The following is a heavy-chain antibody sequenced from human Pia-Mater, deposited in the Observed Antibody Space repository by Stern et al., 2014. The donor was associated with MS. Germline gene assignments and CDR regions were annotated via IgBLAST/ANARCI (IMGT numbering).Heavy chain of an antibody. J-gene: IGHJ4*02. CDR3: ARHVKGFDY. Sequence: EVHLVESGAEVKKPGESLKISCKLSGYSFTIYYIAWVRQMPGKGLEWMGVIYPYDSDTTYSPSFQGQVTISADKSITTAYLQWSSLRASDTAMYYCARHVKGFDYWGQGTLVTVSS. CDR2: IYPYDSDT. V-gene: IGHV5-51*01. CDR1: GYSFTIYY.